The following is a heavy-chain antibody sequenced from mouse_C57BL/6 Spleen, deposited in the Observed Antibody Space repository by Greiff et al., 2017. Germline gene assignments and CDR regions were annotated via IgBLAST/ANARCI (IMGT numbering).Heavy chain of an antibody. D-gene: IGHD1-1*01. V-gene: IGHV1-54*01. Sequence: VQLQQSGAELVRPGTSVKVSCKASGYAFTNYLIEWVKQRPGQGLEWIGVINPGSGGTNYNEKFKGKATLTADKSSSTAYMQLSSLTSEDSAVYFCARQSFPPTMDYWGQGTSVTVSS. CDR1: GYAFTNYL. CDR3: ARQSFPPTMDY. J-gene: IGHJ4*01. CDR2: INPGSGGT.